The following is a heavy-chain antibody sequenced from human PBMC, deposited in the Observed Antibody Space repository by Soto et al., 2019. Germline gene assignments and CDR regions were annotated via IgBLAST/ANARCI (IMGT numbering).Heavy chain of an antibody. D-gene: IGHD3-9*01. CDR1: GFTFSKYW. J-gene: IGHJ4*02. Sequence: EVHLVESGGGLVQPGGSLRLSCAASGFTFSKYWFHWVRQAPGKGLMWVSRIDPYDTGITYADSVKVRFTISRDNARNTLYLQMDSLTAEDTAVYYCARDMTGADDYLGQGTLVTVSS. CDR3: ARDMTGADDY. CDR2: IDPYDTGI. V-gene: IGHV3-74*01.